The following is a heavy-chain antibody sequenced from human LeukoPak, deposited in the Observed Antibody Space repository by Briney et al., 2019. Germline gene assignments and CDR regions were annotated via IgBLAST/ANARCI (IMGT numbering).Heavy chain of an antibody. CDR1: GYTLTSYG. Sequence: GASVKVSCKASGYTLTSYGISWVRQAPGQGLEWMGWISAYKGNTNYAQKLQGRVTMTTDTSTSTAYMELRSLRSDDTAVYYCARDVVDIVATMMDYWGQGTLVTVSS. CDR2: ISAYKGNT. J-gene: IGHJ4*02. CDR3: ARDVVDIVATMMDY. V-gene: IGHV1-18*01. D-gene: IGHD5-12*01.